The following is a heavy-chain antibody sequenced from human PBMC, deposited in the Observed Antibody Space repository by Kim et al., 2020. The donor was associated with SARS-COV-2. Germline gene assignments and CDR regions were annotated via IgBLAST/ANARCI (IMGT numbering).Heavy chain of an antibody. J-gene: IGHJ4*02. D-gene: IGHD2-15*01. Sequence: GGSLRLSCAASGFIFSTYAMSWVRQAPGKGLEWVSTISGSGTTTYYADSVKGQFTISRDNSKNTLYLQMNSLRADDTAMYYCARAGCSGGGCYRPPDYWGQGTLVTVSS. CDR1: GFIFSTYA. V-gene: IGHV3-23*01. CDR2: ISGSGTTT. CDR3: ARAGCSGGGCYRPPDY.